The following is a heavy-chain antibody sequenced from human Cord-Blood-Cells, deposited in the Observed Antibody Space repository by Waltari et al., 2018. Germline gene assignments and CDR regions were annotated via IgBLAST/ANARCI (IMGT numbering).Heavy chain of an antibody. D-gene: IGHD2-2*01. Sequence: EVQLVESGGGLVQPGGSRRLSCEASGFTFSSDWMSWVRQAPGKWLEWMTNIKQAGSEKYYVDSVKGRFTTSRDNAKNSLYLQMNSLRAEDTAVYYCARETNIDSTPDYWGQGTLVTVSS. CDR3: ARETNIDSTPDY. J-gene: IGHJ4*02. V-gene: IGHV3-7*01. CDR2: IKQAGSEK. CDR1: GFTFSSDW.